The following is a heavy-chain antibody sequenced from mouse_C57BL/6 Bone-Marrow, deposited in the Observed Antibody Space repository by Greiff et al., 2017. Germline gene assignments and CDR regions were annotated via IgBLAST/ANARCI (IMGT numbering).Heavy chain of an antibody. CDR1: GYAFSSSW. D-gene: IGHD1-1*02. J-gene: IGHJ4*01. CDR3: ARSTPDYFGYAMDY. Sequence: QVQLQQSGPELVKPGASVKISCKASGYAFSSSWMNWVKQRPGKGLEWIGRIYPGDGDTNYNGKFKGKATLTADKSSSTAYMQLRSLTSEDSAVYFCARSTPDYFGYAMDYWGQGTSVTVSS. CDR2: IYPGDGDT. V-gene: IGHV1-82*01.